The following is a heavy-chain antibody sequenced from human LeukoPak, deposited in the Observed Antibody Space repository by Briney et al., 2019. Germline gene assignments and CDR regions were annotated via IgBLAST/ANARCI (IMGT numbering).Heavy chain of an antibody. CDR1: GFTFSSYE. V-gene: IGHV3-48*03. J-gene: IGHJ4*02. CDR2: ISTTGSSI. Sequence: PGGSLRLSGAASGFTFSSYEMKWVRPAPGKGLEWVSYISTTGSSIYYADSVKGRFTIYRDNVKNLLYLQMNSLRAEDTAVYYCARVQRGIAVSLDYWGQGTLATVSS. CDR3: ARVQRGIAVSLDY. D-gene: IGHD6-19*01.